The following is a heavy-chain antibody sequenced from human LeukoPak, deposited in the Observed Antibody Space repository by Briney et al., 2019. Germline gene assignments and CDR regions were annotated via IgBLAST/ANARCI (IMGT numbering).Heavy chain of an antibody. CDR2: ITPFNGNT. D-gene: IGHD3-22*01. CDR3: ATSDYYDSSGYYSPFDY. V-gene: IGHV1-45*02. Sequence: SVKVSCKASGYTFTYRYLHWVRQAPGQAREWMGWITPFNGNTNYAQKFQDRVTITRDRSMSTAYMELSSLRSEDTAIYYCATSDYYDSSGYYSPFDYWGQGTLVTVSS. J-gene: IGHJ4*02. CDR1: GYTFTYRY.